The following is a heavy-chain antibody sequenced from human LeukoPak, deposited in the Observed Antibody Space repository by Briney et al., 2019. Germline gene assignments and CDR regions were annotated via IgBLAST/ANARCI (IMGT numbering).Heavy chain of an antibody. J-gene: IGHJ4*02. CDR2: INPNSGDT. CDR3: ARGRGSYSLDY. Sequence: GASLRVSCTASNYTLTLYYMYWGRQALGQGLEWMGWINPNSGDTISAQKFQGRVSMTRDTSISTAYMELSRLRSDDTAVYYCARGRGSYSLDYWGQGTLATVSS. V-gene: IGHV1-2*02. D-gene: IGHD1-26*01. CDR1: NYTLTLYY.